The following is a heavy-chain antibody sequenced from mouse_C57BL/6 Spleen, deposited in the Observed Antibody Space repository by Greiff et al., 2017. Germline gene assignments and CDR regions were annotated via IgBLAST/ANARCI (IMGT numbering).Heavy chain of an antibody. CDR1: GYTFTSYW. CDR3: AYYYGSSPYYVDY. CDR2: IYPGSGST. V-gene: IGHV1-55*01. J-gene: IGHJ2*01. Sequence: QVQLQPGAELVKPGASVKMSCKASGYTFTSYWITWVKQRPGQGLEWIGDIYPGSGSTNYNEKFKSKATLTVDTSSSTAYMQLSSLTSEDSAVYYCAYYYGSSPYYVDYWGQGTTLTVSS. D-gene: IGHD1-1*01.